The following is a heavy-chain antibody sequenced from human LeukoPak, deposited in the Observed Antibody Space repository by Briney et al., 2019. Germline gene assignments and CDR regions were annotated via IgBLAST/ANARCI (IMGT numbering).Heavy chain of an antibody. CDR2: MNPKSGAT. Sequence: ASVKVSCKTSGYRFTRYYLHWVRQAPGQGLEGMGWMNPKSGATDYARKFQGRVTMTRDTSISTAYMELTRLRSDDTAVYFCARGSDYDDYFYMDFWGKGTTVTVSS. CDR1: GYRFTRYY. CDR3: ARGSDYDDYFYMDF. V-gene: IGHV1-2*02. J-gene: IGHJ6*03.